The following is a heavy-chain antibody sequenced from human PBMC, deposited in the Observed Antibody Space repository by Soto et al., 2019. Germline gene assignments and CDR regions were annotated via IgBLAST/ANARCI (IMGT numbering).Heavy chain of an antibody. V-gene: IGHV5-51*01. J-gene: IGHJ6*02. CDR1: GYSFTSYW. CDR3: ARHFYSGSYYYGMDV. CDR2: IYPGDSGT. Sequence: GESLKISCKGSGYSFTSYWIGWVRQMPGKGLEWMGIIYPGDSGTRYSPSFQGQVTISADKSISTAYLQWSSLKASDTAMYYCARHFYSGSYYYGMDVWGQGNTVTVYS. D-gene: IGHD1-26*01.